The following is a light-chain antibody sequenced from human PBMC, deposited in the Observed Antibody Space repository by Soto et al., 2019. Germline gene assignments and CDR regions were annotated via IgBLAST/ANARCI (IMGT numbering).Light chain of an antibody. CDR2: GAS. V-gene: IGKV3-15*01. Sequence: EIVMTQSPATLSVSPGERATLSCRASQSVSSNLAWYQQKPGQAPRLLIYGASTRATGIPARFSGSGSGKELTLTISSLQSEDFAVYYCQQYNNWPIFTFGPGTKVDIK. CDR3: QQYNNWPIFT. J-gene: IGKJ3*01. CDR1: QSVSSN.